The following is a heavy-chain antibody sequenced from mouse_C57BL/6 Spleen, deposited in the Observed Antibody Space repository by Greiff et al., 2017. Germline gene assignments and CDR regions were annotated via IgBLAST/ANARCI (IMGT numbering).Heavy chain of an antibody. Sequence: VQLQQSGAELVKPGASVKLSCKASGYTFTSYWMHWVKQRPGQGLEWIGMIHPNSGSTNYNEKFKSKATLTVDKSSSTAYMQLSSLTSEDSAVYYCARVGYGSSSWFAYWGQGTLVTVSA. V-gene: IGHV1-64*01. CDR2: IHPNSGST. CDR3: ARVGYGSSSWFAY. D-gene: IGHD1-1*01. J-gene: IGHJ3*01. CDR1: GYTFTSYW.